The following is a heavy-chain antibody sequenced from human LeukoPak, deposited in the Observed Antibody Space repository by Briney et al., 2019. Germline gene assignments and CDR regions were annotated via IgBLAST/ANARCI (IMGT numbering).Heavy chain of an antibody. J-gene: IGHJ4*02. D-gene: IGHD6-19*01. V-gene: IGHV3-7*01. CDR2: MKQDGSEK. Sequence: GGSLRLSCEASGFIFSKYCMSWVRQAPGKGPEWVANMKQDGSEKFYMDSVKGRFTISRDNAKNSLYLQMNSLRAEDTAVYYCARDLGYSSGPNYWGQGTRVTVSS. CDR1: GFIFSKYC. CDR3: ARDLGYSSGPNY.